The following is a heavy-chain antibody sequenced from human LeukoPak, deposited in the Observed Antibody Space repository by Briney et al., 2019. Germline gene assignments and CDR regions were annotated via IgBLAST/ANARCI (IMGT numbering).Heavy chain of an antibody. D-gene: IGHD6-13*01. V-gene: IGHV3-21*01. Sequence: GGSLRLSGAASGFTFSSYSMNWVRQAPGKGLEWVSSISSSSSYIYYADSVKGRFTISRDNAKNSLYLQMNSLRAEDTAVYYCARDYRQLVRPFDYWGQGTLVTVSS. J-gene: IGHJ4*02. CDR3: ARDYRQLVRPFDY. CDR2: ISSSSSYI. CDR1: GFTFSSYS.